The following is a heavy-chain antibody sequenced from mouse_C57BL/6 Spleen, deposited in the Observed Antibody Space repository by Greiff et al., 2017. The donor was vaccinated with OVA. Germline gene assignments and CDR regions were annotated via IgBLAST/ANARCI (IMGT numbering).Heavy chain of an antibody. Sequence: EVQLVESGGGLVKPGGSLKLSCAASGFTFSSYAMSWVRQTPEKRLEWVATISDGGSYTYYPDNVKGRFTISRDNAKNNLYLQMSHLKSEDTAMYYCARDRGALTGPFAYWGQGTLVTVSA. CDR3: ARDRGALTGPFAY. CDR2: ISDGGSYT. J-gene: IGHJ3*01. D-gene: IGHD4-1*01. V-gene: IGHV5-4*01. CDR1: GFTFSSYA.